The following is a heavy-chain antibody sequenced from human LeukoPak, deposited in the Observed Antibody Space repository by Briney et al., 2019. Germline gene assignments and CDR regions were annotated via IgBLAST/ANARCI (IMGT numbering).Heavy chain of an antibody. Sequence: GRTLRLSCAASGFTFSSYAMHWVRQAPGKGLEWVAVISYDGSNKYYADSVKGRFTISRDNAKNTLYLQMNSLRAEDTAVYYCASPYDYVWGSLDYWGQGTLVTVSS. J-gene: IGHJ4*02. D-gene: IGHD3-16*01. CDR2: ISYDGSNK. V-gene: IGHV3-30-3*01. CDR1: GFTFSSYA. CDR3: ASPYDYVWGSLDY.